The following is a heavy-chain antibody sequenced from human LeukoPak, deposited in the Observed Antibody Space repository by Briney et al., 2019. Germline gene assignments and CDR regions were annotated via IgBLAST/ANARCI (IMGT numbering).Heavy chain of an antibody. J-gene: IGHJ5*02. CDR3: ARLWTGHSSGWYAASRLRFDP. CDR2: IIPIFGTA. D-gene: IGHD6-19*01. CDR1: GGTFSSYA. V-gene: IGHV1-69*13. Sequence: SVKVSCKASGGTFSSYAISWVRQAPGQGLEWMGGIIPIFGTANYAQKFQGRVTITADESTSTAYMELSSLRSEDTAVYYCARLWTGHSSGWYAASRLRFDPWGQGTLVTVSS.